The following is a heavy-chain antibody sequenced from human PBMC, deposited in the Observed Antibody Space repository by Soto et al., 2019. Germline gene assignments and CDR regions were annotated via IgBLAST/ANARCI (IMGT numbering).Heavy chain of an antibody. CDR1: GFTFTSSA. J-gene: IGHJ5*02. CDR2: IVVGSGNT. CDR3: AAIGKGGYCISTSCYYNWFAP. V-gene: IGHV1-58*01. D-gene: IGHD2-2*01. Sequence: SVKVSCKASGFTFTSSAVQWVRQARGQRLEWIGWIVVGSGNTNYAQKFQERVTITRDMSTSTAYMELSSLRSEDTAVYHCAAIGKGGYCISTSCYYNWFAPWGQGTLVTVSS.